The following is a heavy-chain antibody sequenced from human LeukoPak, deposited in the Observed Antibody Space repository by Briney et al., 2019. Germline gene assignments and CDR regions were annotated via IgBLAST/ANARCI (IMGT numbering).Heavy chain of an antibody. D-gene: IGHD1-26*01. V-gene: IGHV1-24*01. CDR2: FDPEDGET. CDR1: GYTLTELS. CDR3: AAVSVGAKYYYYYMDV. J-gene: IGHJ6*03. Sequence: ASVKVSCKVSGYTLTELSMHWVRQAPGKGLEWMGGFDPEDGETIYAQKFQGRVTMTEDTSTDTAYMELSSLRSEDTAVYYCAAVSVGAKYYYYYMDVWGKGTTVTIPS.